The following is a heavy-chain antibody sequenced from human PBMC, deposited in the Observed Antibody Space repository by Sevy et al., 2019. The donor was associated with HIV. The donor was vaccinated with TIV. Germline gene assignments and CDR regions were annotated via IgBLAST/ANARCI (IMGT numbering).Heavy chain of an antibody. J-gene: IGHJ6*02. CDR3: AIDKGSEFYYGMDV. CDR1: GFTFSAYA. CDR2: ISHDGNKE. D-gene: IGHD3-10*01. Sequence: GGSLRLSCAASGFTFSAYAVHWVRQAPGKGLEWVAVISHDGNKEDYGQSVRGRFTLSRDNSKKTLFLQMNGLRTDDTGLYYCAIDKGSEFYYGMDVWGQGTTVTVSS. V-gene: IGHV3-30-3*01.